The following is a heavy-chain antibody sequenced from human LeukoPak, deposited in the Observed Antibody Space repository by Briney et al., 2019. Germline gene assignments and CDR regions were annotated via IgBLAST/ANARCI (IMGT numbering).Heavy chain of an antibody. J-gene: IGHJ4*02. CDR1: GYTFTGYY. V-gene: IGHV1-2*02. D-gene: IGHD6-13*01. CDR2: INPNSGGT. CDR3: AREAAAAGRWSAPSDY. Sequence: ASVKVSCKASGYTFTGYYMHWVRQAPGRGLEWMGWINPNSGGTNYAQKFQGRVTMTRDTSISTAYMELSRLRSDDTAVYYCAREAAAAGRWSAPSDYWGQGTLVTVSS.